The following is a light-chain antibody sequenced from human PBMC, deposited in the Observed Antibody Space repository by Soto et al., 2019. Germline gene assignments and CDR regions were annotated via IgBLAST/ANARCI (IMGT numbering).Light chain of an antibody. CDR1: QSVNIN. J-gene: IGKJ2*01. CDR3: QQYNKWPHT. CDR2: GSS. V-gene: IGKV3-15*01. Sequence: EIVMTHSPATLSVSPGGRATLSCRASQSVNINLAWYQHKPGQSPRLLVYGSSARATGSPARFSGRGSGTEFTLTISGLQFEDFAVYYCQQYNKWPHTFGQGTKVDIK.